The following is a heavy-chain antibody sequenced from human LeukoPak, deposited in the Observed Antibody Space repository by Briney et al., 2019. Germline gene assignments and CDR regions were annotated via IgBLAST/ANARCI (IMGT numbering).Heavy chain of an antibody. CDR3: AKRGGGVVLVDTTRYYFDS. J-gene: IGHJ4*02. CDR1: GFTFKTCA. CDR2: FGSSANT. V-gene: IGHV3-23*01. D-gene: IGHD2-15*01. Sequence: SGGSLRLSCAASGFTFKTCAMSWVRQAPGKGLEWVSTFGSSANTYYADSVKGRFTISRDNSRNTLYLQMNTLKVGDTAVYYCAKRGGGVVLVDTTRYYFDSWGQGTLVTVSS.